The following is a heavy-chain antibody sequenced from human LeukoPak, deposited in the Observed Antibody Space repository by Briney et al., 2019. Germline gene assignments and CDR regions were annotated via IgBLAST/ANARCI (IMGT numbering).Heavy chain of an antibody. CDR3: VRGPHTIMVTE. V-gene: IGHV3-7*03. D-gene: IGHD5-18*01. J-gene: IGHJ4*02. CDR2: MKQDGSET. Sequence: PGGSLRLSCVASGFLFSNFWMTWVCQAPGKGLEWVANMKQDGSETHYADSVKGRFTISRDNAKNSLYLQMNSLRVEDTAVYYCVRGPHTIMVTEWGQGTLVTVSS. CDR1: GFLFSNFW.